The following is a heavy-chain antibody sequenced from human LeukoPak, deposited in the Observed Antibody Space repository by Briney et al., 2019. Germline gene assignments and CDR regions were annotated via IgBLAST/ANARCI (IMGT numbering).Heavy chain of an antibody. CDR2: INSDGSST. Sequence: QPGGSLRLSCAASGFTFSRYWMHWVRQAPGKGLVWVSRINSDGSSTTYADSVKGRFTISRDNAKNSLYLQMNSLRGEDTALDYCARAYSSGSLGYWGQGTLVTVSS. V-gene: IGHV3-74*01. CDR1: GFTFSRYW. CDR3: ARAYSSGSLGY. J-gene: IGHJ4*02. D-gene: IGHD6-19*01.